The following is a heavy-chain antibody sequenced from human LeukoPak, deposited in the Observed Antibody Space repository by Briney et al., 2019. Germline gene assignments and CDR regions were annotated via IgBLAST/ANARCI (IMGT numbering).Heavy chain of an antibody. Sequence: SETLSLTCTVSGGSISSYYWSWLRQPPGKGLEWIGYIYYSGSTNYNPSLKSRVTISVDTSKNQFSLKLSSVTAADTAVYYCARDSYYGSGSYYTLYYYGMDVWGQGTTVTVSS. V-gene: IGHV4-59*01. J-gene: IGHJ6*02. D-gene: IGHD3-10*01. CDR1: GGSISSYY. CDR3: ARDSYYGSGSYYTLYYYGMDV. CDR2: IYYSGST.